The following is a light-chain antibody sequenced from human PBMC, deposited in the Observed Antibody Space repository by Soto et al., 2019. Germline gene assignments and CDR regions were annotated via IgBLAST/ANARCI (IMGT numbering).Light chain of an antibody. CDR1: QSVSSYY. Sequence: EIVLTQSPGTLSLSPGERATLCCRASQSVSSYYLAWYQQKPGQAPRLLIYAASSRATGIPDRFSGSGSGTEFTLTISSLQPDDFATYYCQQYHSYSYTFGQGTKVDIK. CDR3: QQYHSYSYT. CDR2: AAS. V-gene: IGKV3-20*01. J-gene: IGKJ2*01.